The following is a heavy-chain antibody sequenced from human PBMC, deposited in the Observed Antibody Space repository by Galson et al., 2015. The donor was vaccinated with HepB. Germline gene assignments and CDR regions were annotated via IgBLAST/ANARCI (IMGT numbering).Heavy chain of an antibody. CDR2: INTNTGNP. D-gene: IGHD3-22*01. J-gene: IGHJ5*02. Sequence: SVKVSCKASGYTFSDYAMNWVRQAPGQGLERMGWINTNTGNPTYAQGFTGRFVFSLDTSVSTAFLQISSLKPEDTAVYYCAGEYYFDTSGYYRPNLGFDPWGQGTLVTVSS. CDR3: AGEYYFDTSGYYRPNLGFDP. CDR1: GYTFSDYA. V-gene: IGHV7-4-1*02.